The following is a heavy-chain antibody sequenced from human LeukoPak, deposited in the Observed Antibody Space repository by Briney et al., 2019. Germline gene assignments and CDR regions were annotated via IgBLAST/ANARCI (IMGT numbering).Heavy chain of an antibody. J-gene: IGHJ4*02. D-gene: IGHD1-1*01. CDR1: GDSVSSNSVG. CDR3: ARGHNWGPDY. CDR2: TSYRSKWYN. Sequence: SQTLSLTFAISGDSVSSNSVGWNWIRQSPSRGLEWLATTSYRSKWYNDYAESVKTRITVNPDTSKNQFSLQLDSVTPEDTAVYYCARGHNWGPDYWGQGTLVTVSS. V-gene: IGHV6-1*01.